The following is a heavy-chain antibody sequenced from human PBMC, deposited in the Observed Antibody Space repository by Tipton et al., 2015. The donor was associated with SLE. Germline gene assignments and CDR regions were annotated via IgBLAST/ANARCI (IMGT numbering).Heavy chain of an antibody. CDR2: IITIFGIP. V-gene: IGHV1-69*17. D-gene: IGHD1-26*01. CDR3: ARDEVAGRIVGAFEKY. Sequence: QLVQSGAEVKKPGSSVRVSCKASGGTFSTYGITWVRQAPGQGLEWMGGIITIFGIPNYAQKFQDRVTITTDLSTSTAYMELSGLRSEDTAVYYCARDEVAGRIVGAFEKYWGQGTLVTVTS. J-gene: IGHJ4*02. CDR1: GGTFSTYG.